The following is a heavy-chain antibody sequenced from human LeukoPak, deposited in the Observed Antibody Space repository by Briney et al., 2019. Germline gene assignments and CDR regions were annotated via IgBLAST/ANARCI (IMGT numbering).Heavy chain of an antibody. J-gene: IGHJ4*02. D-gene: IGHD2-8*01. CDR2: ISGSGGST. CDR3: AKDRGYCTNGVCFIDY. CDR1: GFTFSNYA. V-gene: IGHV3-23*01. Sequence: GGSLRLSCAASGFTFSNYAMSWVRQAPGKGLEWVSAISGSGGSTYYADSVKGRFTISRDNSKNTLYLQMNSLRAEDTAVYYCAKDRGYCTNGVCFIDYWGQGTLVTVSS.